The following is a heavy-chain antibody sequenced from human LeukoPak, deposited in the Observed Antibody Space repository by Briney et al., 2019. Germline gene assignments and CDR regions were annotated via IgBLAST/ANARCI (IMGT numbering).Heavy chain of an antibody. Sequence: SQTLSLTCAVSGGSISSGGYSWSWLRQPPGKGLEWIGYIYHSGSTYYNPSLKSRVTISVDRSKNQFSLKLSSVTAADTAVYYCARTEIHCSGGSCYPDAFDIWGQGTMVTVSS. V-gene: IGHV4-30-2*01. CDR3: ARTEIHCSGGSCYPDAFDI. CDR1: GGSISSGGYS. D-gene: IGHD2-15*01. CDR2: IYHSGST. J-gene: IGHJ3*02.